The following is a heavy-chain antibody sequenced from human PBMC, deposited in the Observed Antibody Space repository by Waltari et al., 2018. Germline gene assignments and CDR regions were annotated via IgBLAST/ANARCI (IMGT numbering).Heavy chain of an antibody. CDR1: GGSISSSSYY. Sequence: QLQLQESGPGLVKPSETLSLTCTVSGGSISSSSYYWGWIRQPPGKGLEWIGCIYYSGSTYYNPSLKRRVTISVDTSKNQFSLKLGSVTAADTAVYYCARGWVGLGKGLRFLEWLLDYFDYWGQGTLVTVSS. CDR2: IYYSGST. J-gene: IGHJ4*02. V-gene: IGHV4-39*07. D-gene: IGHD3-3*01. CDR3: ARGWVGLGKGLRFLEWLLDYFDY.